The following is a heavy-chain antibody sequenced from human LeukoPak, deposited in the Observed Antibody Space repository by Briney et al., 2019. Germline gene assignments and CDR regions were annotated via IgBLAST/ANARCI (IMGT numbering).Heavy chain of an antibody. Sequence: ASVKVSCKASGYTFTSYGISWVRQAPGQGLEWMGWISAYNGNTNYAQKLQGRVTMTTDTSTSTAYMELRSLRSDDTAVYYCARMGGGYDFWSGSDWFDPWGQGTLVTVSS. V-gene: IGHV1-18*01. CDR1: GYTFTSYG. CDR2: ISAYNGNT. D-gene: IGHD3-3*01. CDR3: ARMGGGYDFWSGSDWFDP. J-gene: IGHJ5*02.